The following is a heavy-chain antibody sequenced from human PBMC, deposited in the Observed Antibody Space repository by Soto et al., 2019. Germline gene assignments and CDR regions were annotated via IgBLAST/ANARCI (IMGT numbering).Heavy chain of an antibody. D-gene: IGHD6-19*01. V-gene: IGHV4-59*08. CDR3: ARGRYSSGWYRWFDP. Sequence: SETLSLTCTVSGGSISSYYWSWIRQPPGKGLEWIGYIYYSGSTNYNPSLKSRVTISVDTSKNQFSLKLSSVTAADTAVYYCARGRYSSGWYRWFDPWGQGTLVTVSS. J-gene: IGHJ5*02. CDR2: IYYSGST. CDR1: GGSISSYY.